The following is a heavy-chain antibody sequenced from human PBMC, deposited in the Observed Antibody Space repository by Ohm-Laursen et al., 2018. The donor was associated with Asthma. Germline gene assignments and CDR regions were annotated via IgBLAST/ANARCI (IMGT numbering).Heavy chain of an antibody. CDR3: ARETETGTTLYYYGMDV. V-gene: IGHV3-33*01. Sequence: SLRLSCAAPGFTFSSYGMHWVRQAPGKGLEWVAVIWYDGSNKYYADSVKGRFTISRDNSKNTLYLQMNSLRAEDTAVYYCARETETGTTLYYYGMDVWGQGTAVTVSS. CDR2: IWYDGSNK. CDR1: GFTFSSYG. J-gene: IGHJ6*02. D-gene: IGHD1-7*01.